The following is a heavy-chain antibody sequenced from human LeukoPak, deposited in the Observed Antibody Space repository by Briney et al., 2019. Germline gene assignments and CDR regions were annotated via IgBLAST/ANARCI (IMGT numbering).Heavy chain of an antibody. CDR3: ARGTSYGDYGYYYYMDV. V-gene: IGHV3-48*01. CDR1: GFTFIDYA. CDR2: ISSSGNTI. Sequence: GGSLRLSCAASGFTFIDYAMNWVRQAPGKGLYWVSYISSSGNTIYYADSVKGRFTISRDNAKNSLYLQMNSLRAEDTAVYYCARGTSYGDYGYYYYMDVWGKGTTVTVSS. J-gene: IGHJ6*03. D-gene: IGHD4-17*01.